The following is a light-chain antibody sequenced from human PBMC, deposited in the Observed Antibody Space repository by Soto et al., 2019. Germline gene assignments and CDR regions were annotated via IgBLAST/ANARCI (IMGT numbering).Light chain of an antibody. CDR2: DDS. CDR3: SSYTSSSTYV. CDR1: SSDVGGYNY. Sequence: QSVLTQPASVSGSPGQSITISCTGTSSDVGGYNYVSWYQQHPGKAPKLMIYDDSNRPSGVTNRFFGSKSGNTAYLTISELQAEDEADYYCSSYTSSSTYVFGTGTKVTVL. J-gene: IGLJ1*01. V-gene: IGLV2-14*01.